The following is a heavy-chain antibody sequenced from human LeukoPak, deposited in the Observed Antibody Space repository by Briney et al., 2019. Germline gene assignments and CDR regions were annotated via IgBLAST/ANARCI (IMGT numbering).Heavy chain of an antibody. CDR2: ISWNSGSI. CDR1: GFTFDDYA. V-gene: IGHV3-9*01. Sequence: PGGSLRLSCAASGFTFDDYAMHWVRQAPGKGLEWVSGISWNSGSIDYADSVKGRFTISRDNAKNSLYLQMNSLRAEDTAVYYCARGRSSGYYYPYYFDYWGQGTLVTVSS. D-gene: IGHD3-22*01. J-gene: IGHJ4*02. CDR3: ARGRSSGYYYPYYFDY.